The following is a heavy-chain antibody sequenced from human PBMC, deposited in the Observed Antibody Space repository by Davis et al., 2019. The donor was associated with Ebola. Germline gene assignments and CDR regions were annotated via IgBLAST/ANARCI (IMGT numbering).Heavy chain of an antibody. J-gene: IGHJ4*02. CDR3: ARDYSSLVGATPK. V-gene: IGHV3-11*06. Sequence: PGGSLRLSCAASGFTFSDYYMSWIRQAPGKGLEWVSYITTSSTYTHYADSVKGRFTISRDNAKKSLYLQMNSLRAEDTAVYYCARDYSSLVGATPKWSQGTLVTVSS. CDR2: ITTSSTYT. D-gene: IGHD1-26*01. CDR1: GFTFSDYY.